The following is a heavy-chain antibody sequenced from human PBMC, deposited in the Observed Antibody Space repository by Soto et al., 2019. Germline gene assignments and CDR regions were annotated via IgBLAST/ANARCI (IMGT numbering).Heavy chain of an antibody. V-gene: IGHV3-23*01. Sequence: EVQLLESGGNLVQPGGSLRLSCAASGFIFSNYAMSWVRQAPGKGLEWVALIRGSQANTYYADSVRGRFTISRDDAKSTLSLQMNSLTAEDTAVYYCAKDWTHFDYWGQGTLVTVSS. D-gene: IGHD3-3*01. CDR3: AKDWTHFDY. CDR2: IRGSQANT. CDR1: GFIFSNYA. J-gene: IGHJ4*02.